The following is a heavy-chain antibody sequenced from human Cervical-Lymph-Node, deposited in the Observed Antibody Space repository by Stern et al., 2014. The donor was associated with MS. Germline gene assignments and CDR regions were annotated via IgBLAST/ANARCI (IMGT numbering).Heavy chain of an antibody. CDR3: ARLGDKNFWYFDL. Sequence: VQLQESGPGLVKPSETLSLTCTVSGDSISSRSHYWGWIRQPPGKGLEWIGSIFYSGRTYYNSSLKSRVPISVDPSKNHFSLKLSSVTAADTAVYYCARLGDKNFWYFDLWGRGTLVTVSS. CDR1: GDSISSRSHY. D-gene: IGHD1-7*01. V-gene: IGHV4-39*01. J-gene: IGHJ2*01. CDR2: IFYSGRT.